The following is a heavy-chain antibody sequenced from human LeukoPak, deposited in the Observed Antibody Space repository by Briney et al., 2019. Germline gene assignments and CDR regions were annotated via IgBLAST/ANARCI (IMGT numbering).Heavy chain of an antibody. J-gene: IGHJ4*02. Sequence: GRSLRLSCEASGFTYSSYGMHWVRQAPGKGLEWVAVISYDGSNKYYADSVKGRFTISRDNSKNTLYLQMNSLRAEDTAVYYCATKQWLVRTPPSGYWGQGTLVTVSS. CDR1: GFTYSSYG. V-gene: IGHV3-30*03. CDR2: ISYDGSNK. CDR3: ATKQWLVRTPPSGY. D-gene: IGHD6-19*01.